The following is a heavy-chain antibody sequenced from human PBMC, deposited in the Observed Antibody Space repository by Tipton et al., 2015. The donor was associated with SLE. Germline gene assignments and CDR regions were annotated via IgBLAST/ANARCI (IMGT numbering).Heavy chain of an antibody. CDR2: INHSGST. V-gene: IGHV4-34*01. J-gene: IGHJ3*02. Sequence: TLSLTCAVYGGSFSGYYWSWIRQPPGKGLEWIGEINHSGSTNYNPSLKRRVTISVDTSKNQFSLKLSSVTAADTAVYYCATALAAAGTYAFDIWGQGTMVTVSS. CDR3: ATALAAAGTYAFDI. CDR1: GGSFSGYY. D-gene: IGHD6-13*01.